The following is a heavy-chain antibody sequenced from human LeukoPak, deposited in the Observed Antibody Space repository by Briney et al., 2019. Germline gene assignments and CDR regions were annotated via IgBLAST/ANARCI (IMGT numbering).Heavy chain of an antibody. D-gene: IGHD1-26*01. CDR1: GFTFSGSA. CDR2: IDKEANFYAT. V-gene: IGHV3-73*01. J-gene: IGHJ5*02. Sequence: GGSLKLSCAASGFTFSGSAIHWVRQSCGKGLEWVGQIDKEANFYATTYAESVKGRFSISRDDSKNTAYLQMSSLKTEDTALYYCTRDSGTYNWLDPWGQGTLVTVSS. CDR3: TRDSGTYNWLDP.